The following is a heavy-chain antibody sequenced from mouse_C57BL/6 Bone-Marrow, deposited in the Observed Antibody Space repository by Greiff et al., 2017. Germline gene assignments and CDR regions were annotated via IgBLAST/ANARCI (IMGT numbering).Heavy chain of an antibody. CDR1: GYTFTSYW. Sequence: QVQLQQPGAELVKPGASVKLSCKASGYTFTSYWMHWVKQRPGRGLAWIGRIVPNSGGTKYNEKFKSKATLTVAKTSSTAYMQLSSLTSEDSAVSYCARGDYGSSPWFAYWGQGTLVTVSA. V-gene: IGHV1-72*01. J-gene: IGHJ3*01. D-gene: IGHD1-1*01. CDR3: ARGDYGSSPWFAY. CDR2: IVPNSGGT.